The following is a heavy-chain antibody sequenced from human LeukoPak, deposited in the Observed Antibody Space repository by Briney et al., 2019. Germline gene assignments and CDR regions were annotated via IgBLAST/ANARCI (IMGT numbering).Heavy chain of an antibody. CDR3: AKGEDYYDSSGSTDAFDI. V-gene: IGHV3-30*02. J-gene: IGHJ3*02. Sequence: GGSLRLSCAASGFTFSSYGMHWVRQAPGKGLEWVAFIRYDGSNKYYADSVKGRFTISRDNSKNTLYLQMNSLRVEDTAVYYCAKGEDYYDSSGSTDAFDIWGQGTMVTVSS. CDR1: GFTFSSYG. CDR2: IRYDGSNK. D-gene: IGHD3-22*01.